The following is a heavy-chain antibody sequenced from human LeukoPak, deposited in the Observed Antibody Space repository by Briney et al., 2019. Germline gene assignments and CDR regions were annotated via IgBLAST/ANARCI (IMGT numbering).Heavy chain of an antibody. CDR2: IYYSGST. D-gene: IGHD3-22*01. J-gene: IGHJ4*02. CDR3: ARARGVVVTHFDY. Sequence: PSETLSLTCTVSGGSISSSSYYWGWIRQPPGKGLEWIGSIYYSGSTYYNPSLKSRVTISVDTSKNQFSLKLSSVTAADTAVYYCARARGVVVTHFDYWGQGTLVTVSS. V-gene: IGHV4-39*07. CDR1: GGSISSSSYY.